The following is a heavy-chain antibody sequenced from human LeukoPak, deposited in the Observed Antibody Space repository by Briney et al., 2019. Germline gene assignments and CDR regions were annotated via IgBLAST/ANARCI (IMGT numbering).Heavy chain of an antibody. CDR1: GFTFSSYG. V-gene: IGHV3-30*03. CDR3: ARVVTMVRDPRLYYYYYMDV. J-gene: IGHJ6*03. Sequence: PGRSLRLSCAASGFTFSSYGMHWVRQAPGKGLEWVAVISYDGSNKYYADSVKGRFTISRDNAKNSLYLQMNSLRAEDTAVYYCARVVTMVRDPRLYYYYYMDVWGKGTTVTISS. D-gene: IGHD3-10*01. CDR2: ISYDGSNK.